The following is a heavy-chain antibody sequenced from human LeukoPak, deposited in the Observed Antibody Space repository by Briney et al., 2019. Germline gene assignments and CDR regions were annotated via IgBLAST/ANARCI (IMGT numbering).Heavy chain of an antibody. J-gene: IGHJ6*02. D-gene: IGHD3-10*01. CDR1: GGSITDNFY. V-gene: IGHV4-30-2*01. CDR2: IYRTGDT. CDR3: ARFGRGINSSGYYYGMDV. Sequence: PSQTLSLTCTVSGGSITDNFYWSWIRQPPGKGLEWIGYIYRTGDTYNNPSLGSRVTVSLDMSKNQFSLKLSSVTAADTAVYYCARFGRGINSSGYYYGMDVWGQGTTVTVSS.